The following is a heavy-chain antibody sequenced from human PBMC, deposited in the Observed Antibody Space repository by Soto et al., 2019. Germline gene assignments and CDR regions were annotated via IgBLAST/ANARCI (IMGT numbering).Heavy chain of an antibody. Sequence: EVQLVESGGGLVQPGGSLRLSCAAYGFTFSSYWMSWVRQAPGKGLEWVANIKQVGSEKYFVDSVKGLFTISRDNAKNSLDLEIISLRAEDTAVYYCRSIWGADFAYCGQGTLITVSS. J-gene: IGHJ4*02. D-gene: IGHD6-13*01. CDR2: IKQVGSEK. CDR1: GFTFSSYW. V-gene: IGHV3-7*01. CDR3: RSIWGADFAY.